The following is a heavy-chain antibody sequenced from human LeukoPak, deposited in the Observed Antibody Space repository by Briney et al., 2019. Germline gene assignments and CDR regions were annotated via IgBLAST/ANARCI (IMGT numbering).Heavy chain of an antibody. CDR1: GFTFSKYS. V-gene: IGHV3-21*01. CDR2: ISSSGSDI. CDR3: ASLHDIVIIPDATIDY. Sequence: GGSLRLSCAASGFTFSKYSMNWVRQAPGKGLEWVSCISSSGSDIYYVDSVKGRFTVSRDNGNNLLYLQTNSLRADDTAVYYCASLHDIVIIPDATIDYCGQGTLVTVSS. D-gene: IGHD2-2*01. J-gene: IGHJ4*02.